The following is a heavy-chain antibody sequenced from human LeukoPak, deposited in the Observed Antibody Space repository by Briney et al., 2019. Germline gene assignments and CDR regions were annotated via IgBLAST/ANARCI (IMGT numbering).Heavy chain of an antibody. Sequence: GGSLQISSQGSWYRFNSYWFGWVRPLPGKRVVWMGIIYPGDSDTRYSPYFPGQVTISADKTINTAYLQWSSRKASDTAIYYCTRHWGSGHPADDWGQGTLGTVSA. J-gene: IGHJ4*02. CDR2: IYPGDSDT. D-gene: IGHD3-10*01. V-gene: IGHV5-51*01. CDR1: WYRFNSYW. CDR3: TRHWGSGHPADD.